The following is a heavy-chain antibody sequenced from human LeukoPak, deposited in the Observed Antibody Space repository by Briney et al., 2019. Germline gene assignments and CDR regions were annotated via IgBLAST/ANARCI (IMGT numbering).Heavy chain of an antibody. CDR2: IYYYSGST. D-gene: IGHD3-10*01. V-gene: IGHV4-39*01. CDR3: ARWSYGSGIY. J-gene: IGHJ4*02. CDR1: GGSISSTSYY. Sequence: SETLSLTCAVSGGSISSTSYYWGWIRQPPGEGLEWIGSIYYYSGSTYYNPSLKSRVTISVDTSKNQFSLKLTSVTAADTAVYYCARWSYGSGIYWGQGTLVTVSS.